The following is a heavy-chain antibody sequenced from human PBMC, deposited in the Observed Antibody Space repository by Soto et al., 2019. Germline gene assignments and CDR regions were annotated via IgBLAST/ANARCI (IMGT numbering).Heavy chain of an antibody. D-gene: IGHD3-10*01. CDR3: ARGSTIVRGAPSWFDP. J-gene: IGHJ5*02. CDR2: IIPIAAIA. V-gene: IGHV1-69*02. CDR1: GGTFSRYT. Sequence: QVQLVQSGAEVKKPGSSVKVSCKASGGTFSRYTINWVRQAPGQGLEWMGRIIPIAAIANYTQKFQGRVTITVEKSSTTAYMELSSLSSDDTAVYYCARGSTIVRGAPSWFDPWGQGTLVTVSS.